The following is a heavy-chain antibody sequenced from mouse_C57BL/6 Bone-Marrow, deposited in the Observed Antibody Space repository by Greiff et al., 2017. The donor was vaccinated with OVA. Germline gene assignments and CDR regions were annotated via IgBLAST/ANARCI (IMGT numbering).Heavy chain of an antibody. V-gene: IGHV5-16*01. J-gene: IGHJ3*01. Sequence: DVKLVESEGGLVQPGSSMKLSCTASGFTFSDYYMAWVRQVPEKGLDWVANINYDGSSTYYLDSLKSRFIISRDNAKNILYLQMSSLKSEDTATYYCARGGGSRQAWFAYWGQGTLVTVSA. D-gene: IGHD1-1*01. CDR2: INYDGSST. CDR3: ARGGGSRQAWFAY. CDR1: GFTFSDYY.